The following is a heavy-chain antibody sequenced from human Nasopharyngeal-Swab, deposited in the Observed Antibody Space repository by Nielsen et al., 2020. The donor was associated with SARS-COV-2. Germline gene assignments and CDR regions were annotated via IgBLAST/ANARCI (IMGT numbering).Heavy chain of an antibody. V-gene: IGHV3-9*01. CDR1: GFFFDGFT. CDR2: ISWNSAII. Sequence: SCVGSGFFFDGFTMHWVRQAPGKGLEGGSSISWNSAIIDSADSVKGRFTVSRDNAKNSVYLEMNSLRPDDSALYYCAKDPATGAFDSWGQGTLVTVSS. CDR3: AKDPATGAFDS. D-gene: IGHD1-26*01. J-gene: IGHJ4*02.